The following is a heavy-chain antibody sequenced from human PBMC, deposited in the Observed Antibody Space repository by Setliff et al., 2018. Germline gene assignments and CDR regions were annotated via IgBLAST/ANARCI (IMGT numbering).Heavy chain of an antibody. D-gene: IGHD6-19*01. CDR2: IYPGDSET. V-gene: IGHV5-51*01. CDR1: GYTFARHW. CDR3: ARRTGFAVAGFDH. J-gene: IGHJ4*01. Sequence: GESLTISCQGSGYTFARHWIAWVRQMPGKGLEWMAIIYPGDSETRYNPSFQGQVTISADKSINTAYLQWSSLKASDTAIYFCARRTGFAVAGFDHWGRGTLVTAPQ.